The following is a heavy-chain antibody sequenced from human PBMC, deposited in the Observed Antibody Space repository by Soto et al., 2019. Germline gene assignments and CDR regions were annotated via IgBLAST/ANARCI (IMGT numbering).Heavy chain of an antibody. CDR3: ARHRDYGVFDY. V-gene: IGHV1-2*04. CDR2: INPNSGGT. Sequence: QVQLVQSGAAVKKPGASVKVSCKASGYTFTGYYMHWGRQAPGQGLEWMGWINPNSGGTNYAQKSQGWVTMTRDTSINTAYMELSRLRSDDTAVYYCARHRDYGVFDYWGKGTLVTVSS. CDR1: GYTFTGYY. J-gene: IGHJ4*02. D-gene: IGHD4-17*01.